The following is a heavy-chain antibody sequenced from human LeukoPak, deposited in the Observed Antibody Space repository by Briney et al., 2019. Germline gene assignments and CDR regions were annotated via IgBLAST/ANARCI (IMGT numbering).Heavy chain of an antibody. CDR1: GFTFSSYW. J-gene: IGHJ4*02. CDR2: IKQDGSEK. Sequence: GGSLRLSCAVSGFTFSSYWMTWVRQAPGKGLEWVANIKQDGSEKNYVDSVRGRFTISRDNAKNSLYLQMNSLRAEDTAVYYCARCYSSAWCPWGDYWGQGTLVSVSS. CDR3: ARCYSSAWCPWGDY. V-gene: IGHV3-7*01. D-gene: IGHD6-19*01.